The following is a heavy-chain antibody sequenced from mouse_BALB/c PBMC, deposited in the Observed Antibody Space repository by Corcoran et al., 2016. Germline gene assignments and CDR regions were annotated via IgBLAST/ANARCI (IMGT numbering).Heavy chain of an antibody. V-gene: IGHV9-1*02. Sequence: QIQLVQSGPELKKPGETVKISCKASGYTFKNYGMNWVKQAPGKGLKWMGWINTYTGEPTYADDFKGRFAFSLETSASTADLQINNRKNEDMATYFCAREPYAMDYWGQGTSVTVSS. CDR2: INTYTGEP. CDR3: AREPYAMDY. CDR1: GYTFKNYG. J-gene: IGHJ4*01.